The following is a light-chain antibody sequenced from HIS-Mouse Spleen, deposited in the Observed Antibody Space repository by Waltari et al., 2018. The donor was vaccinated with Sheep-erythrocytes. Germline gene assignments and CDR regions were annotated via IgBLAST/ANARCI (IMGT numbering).Light chain of an antibody. J-gene: IGLJ3*02. CDR1: SIDGGGYNY. Sequence: QSALTQPPSASGSPGQSVTISCTGTSIDGGGYNYVSWYQQHPGKAPKLMIYEVSTRPSGVPDRFSGSKSGNTASLTVSGLQAEDEADYYCSSYAGSNNWVFGGGTKLTVL. CDR2: EVS. V-gene: IGLV2-8*01. CDR3: SSYAGSNNWV.